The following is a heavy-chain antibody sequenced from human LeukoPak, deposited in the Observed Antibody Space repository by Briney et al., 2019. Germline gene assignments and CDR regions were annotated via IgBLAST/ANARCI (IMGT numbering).Heavy chain of an antibody. Sequence: GGSLRLSCAASGFTFNNYAMSWVRKAPGKGLEWVSAISSSGSSTYYADSVKGRLTISRDNSKNTLYLQMNSLRAEDTAAYYCAKGAYGDYDYWGQGTLVTVSS. V-gene: IGHV3-23*01. CDR1: GFTFNNYA. CDR2: ISSSGSST. D-gene: IGHD4-17*01. CDR3: AKGAYGDYDY. J-gene: IGHJ4*02.